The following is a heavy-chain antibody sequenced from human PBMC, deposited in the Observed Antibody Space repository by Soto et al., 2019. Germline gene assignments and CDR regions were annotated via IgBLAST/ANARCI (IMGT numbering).Heavy chain of an antibody. J-gene: IGHJ4*02. V-gene: IGHV4-39*02. D-gene: IGHD5-12*01. CDR1: TNY. CDR2: IYYSGST. CDR3: ARETGESGYVGH. Sequence: TNYWAWIRQPPGKGLEWIANIYYSGSTFYNPSLKSRVTISLDTSKNQFSLKLRSVTAADTAVYYCARETGESGYVGHWGQGTLVTVSS.